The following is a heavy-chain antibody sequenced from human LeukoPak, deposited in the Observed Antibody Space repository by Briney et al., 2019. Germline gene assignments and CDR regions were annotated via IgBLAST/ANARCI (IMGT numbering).Heavy chain of an antibody. CDR2: IHYSGST. V-gene: IGHV4-61*01. J-gene: IGHJ4*02. Sequence: PETMSLTCTVSDGSVSGGSYYCSWTRQSPGKGLEWIGYIHYSGSTVYNPSLKSRVTMSIDTSKNQFSLNLSSVTAADTAVYYCARTGSTGGYWGQGTLVTVSS. CDR1: DGSVSGGSYY. CDR3: ARTGSTGGY. D-gene: IGHD1-1*01.